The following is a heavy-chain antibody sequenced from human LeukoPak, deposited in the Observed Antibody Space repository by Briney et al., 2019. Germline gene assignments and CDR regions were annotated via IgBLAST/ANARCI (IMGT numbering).Heavy chain of an antibody. D-gene: IGHD3-9*01. V-gene: IGHV1-18*01. CDR1: GYTFTRSG. Sequence: VASVKVSCKASGYTFTRSGITWVRQASGQGLEWMGWISAYNGNTNYAQKLQGRVTMTTDTSTSTAYMELRSLRSDDTAVYYCARVADILTPITYYYYYGMDVWGQGTTVTVSS. CDR2: ISAYNGNT. J-gene: IGHJ6*02. CDR3: ARVADILTPITYYYYYGMDV.